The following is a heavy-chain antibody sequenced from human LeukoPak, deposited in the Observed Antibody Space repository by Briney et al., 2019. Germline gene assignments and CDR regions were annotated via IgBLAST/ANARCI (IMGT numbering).Heavy chain of an antibody. V-gene: IGHV4-39*01. CDR1: SGSINSRSYY. J-gene: IGHJ4*02. CDR2: IYYTGSA. Sequence: SETLSLTCTVSSGSINSRSYYWGWLRQPPGKGLQWIGSIYYTGSAYQNPSLKSRVTISADTSKNQFSLKLTSVTAADTAVYYCARGGAVVVVATNQGPFDYWGQGTLVTVSS. CDR3: ARGGAVVVVATNQGPFDY. D-gene: IGHD2-15*01.